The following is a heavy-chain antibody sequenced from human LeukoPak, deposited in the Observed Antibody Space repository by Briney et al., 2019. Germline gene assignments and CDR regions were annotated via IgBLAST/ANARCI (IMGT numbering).Heavy chain of an antibody. CDR1: GGTFSSYA. J-gene: IGHJ6*02. D-gene: IGHD1-1*01. CDR3: ARDRGYRRGGLYYHYYGMDV. Sequence: ASVKVSCKASGGTFSSYAISWVRQAPGQGLEWMGWINPDSGGTKNAKKFQGRVTMTRDTSITTAYMELSRQRSDDTAVYYCARDRGYRRGGLYYHYYGMDVWGQGTTVTVSS. V-gene: IGHV1-2*02. CDR2: INPDSGGT.